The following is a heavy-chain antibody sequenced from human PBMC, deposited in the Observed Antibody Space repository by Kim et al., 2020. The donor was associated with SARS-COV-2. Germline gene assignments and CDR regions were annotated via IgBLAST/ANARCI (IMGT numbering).Heavy chain of an antibody. V-gene: IGHV7-4-1*02. Sequence: ASVKVSCKASGYTFTSYAMNWVRQAPGQGLEWMGWINTNTGNPKYAQGFTGRFVFSLDTSVSTAYLQISSLKAEDTAVYYCPRDPSVITIFGVVIIEPYYFDYWGQGTLVTVSS. D-gene: IGHD3-3*01. CDR2: INTNTGNP. CDR3: PRDPSVITIFGVVIIEPYYFDY. J-gene: IGHJ4*02. CDR1: GYTFTSYA.